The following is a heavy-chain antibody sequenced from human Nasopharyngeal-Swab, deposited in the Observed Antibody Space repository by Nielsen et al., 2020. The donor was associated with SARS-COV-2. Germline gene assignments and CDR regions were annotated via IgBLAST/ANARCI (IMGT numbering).Heavy chain of an antibody. CDR2: IYSGGST. Sequence: WIRQPPGKGLEWVAVIYSGGSTYYEDSVKGRFTISRDNSKNTLYLQMNSLRAEDTAVYYCARLGSSSWYANGFDPWGQGTLVTVSS. V-gene: IGHV3-53*01. D-gene: IGHD6-13*01. J-gene: IGHJ5*02. CDR3: ARLGSSSWYANGFDP.